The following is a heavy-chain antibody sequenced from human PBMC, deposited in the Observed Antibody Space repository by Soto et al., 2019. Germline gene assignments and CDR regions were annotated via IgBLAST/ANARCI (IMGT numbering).Heavy chain of an antibody. CDR2: ISFSSSYT. V-gene: IGHV3-21*01. Sequence: LRLSCVASGFTFSSYTMSWVRQAPGKGLDWVSSISFSSSYTYYAGSVKGRFTISRDNARNSLYLQMNSLRADDTAVYYCVRDPLGIADYWGQGALVTVSS. J-gene: IGHJ4*02. D-gene: IGHD2-21*01. CDR1: GFTFSSYT. CDR3: VRDPLGIADY.